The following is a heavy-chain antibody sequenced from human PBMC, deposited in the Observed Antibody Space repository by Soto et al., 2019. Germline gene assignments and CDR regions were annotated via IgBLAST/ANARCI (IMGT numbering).Heavy chain of an antibody. V-gene: IGHV2-5*02. J-gene: IGHJ4*02. CDR3: AHRVLRTVFGLVTTTAIYFDF. Sequence: QITLNESGPTQVKPRQTLTLTCTFSGFSLTTSGEGVGWIRQSPGKAPEWLALIYWDDDKRYRPSLKSRLTISKDTAKDQGVLTMADLDSADTATSYCAHRVLRTVFGLVTTTAIYFDFWGQGTPVAVSS. CDR1: GFSLTTSGEG. CDR2: IYWDDDK. D-gene: IGHD3-3*01.